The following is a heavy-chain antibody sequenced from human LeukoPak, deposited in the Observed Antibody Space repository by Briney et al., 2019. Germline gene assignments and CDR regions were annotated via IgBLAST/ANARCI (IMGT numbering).Heavy chain of an antibody. D-gene: IGHD6-13*01. CDR2: IFPGDSDT. J-gene: IGHJ5*02. Sequence: HGESLKISCKDSGYNFTSYWIAWVRQMPGKGLEWMGIIFPGDSDTRYSPSFQGQVTISVDRSINTAYLQWSSLKASDTAMYYCARHGSYSSSWYDNWFDPWGQGTLVTVSS. V-gene: IGHV5-51*01. CDR1: GYNFTSYW. CDR3: ARHGSYSSSWYDNWFDP.